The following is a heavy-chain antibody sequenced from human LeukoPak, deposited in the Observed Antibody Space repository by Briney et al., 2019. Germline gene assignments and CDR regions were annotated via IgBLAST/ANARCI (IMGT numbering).Heavy chain of an antibody. Sequence: GGSLRLSCAASGFTFSSYSMNWARQAPGKGLEWVSSISSSSSYIYYADSVKGRFTISRDNAKNSLYLQMNSLRAEDTAVYYCASGGYSGYDLDYWGQGTLVTVSS. D-gene: IGHD5-12*01. CDR1: GFTFSSYS. V-gene: IGHV3-21*01. CDR2: ISSSSSYI. J-gene: IGHJ4*02. CDR3: ASGGYSGYDLDY.